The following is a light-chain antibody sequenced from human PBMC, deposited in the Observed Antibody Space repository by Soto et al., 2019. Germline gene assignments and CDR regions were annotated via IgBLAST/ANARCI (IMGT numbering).Light chain of an antibody. CDR3: HQYNKWPPIT. J-gene: IGKJ5*01. V-gene: IGKV3-15*01. CDR2: GAS. Sequence: ELAITQSPATQSLSPVARATLSCRASQSVSSDLAWYQQKPGQAPRLLIYGASTRATGIPARFSGSGSGTEFTLTISSLQSEDFAVYYCHQYNKWPPITFGQGTRRRL. CDR1: QSVSSD.